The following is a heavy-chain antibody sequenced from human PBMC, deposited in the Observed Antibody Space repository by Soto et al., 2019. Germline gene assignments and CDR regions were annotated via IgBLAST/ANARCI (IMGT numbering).Heavy chain of an antibody. J-gene: IGHJ4*02. CDR3: AKNGLSNSPSAIDS. CDR2: ISGSGSNT. CDR1: GFTFSNNG. Sequence: EVQVLESGGGLAQPGGSLRLSCATSGFTFSNNGMSWVRQAPGKGLDWVSGISGSGSNTFYADSVKGRFTISRDNSRNALFLQMNSLRAEDTAVYYCAKNGLSNSPSAIDSWGQGTLVTVSS. V-gene: IGHV3-23*01. D-gene: IGHD1-1*01.